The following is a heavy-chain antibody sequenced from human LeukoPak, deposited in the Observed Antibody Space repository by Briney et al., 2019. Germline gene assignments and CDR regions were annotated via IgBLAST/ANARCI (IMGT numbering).Heavy chain of an antibody. J-gene: IGHJ5*02. CDR3: ARGGYYGSGNDFRFDP. CDR1: GGSVSSYY. D-gene: IGHD3-10*01. V-gene: IGHV4-59*02. CDR2: MYYSGST. Sequence: SETLSLTCTVSGGSVSSYYWSWVRQPPGKGLEWIGYMYYSGSTNYNPSLKSRVTISIDTSKNQFSLKLSSVTPADTAVYYCARGGYYGSGNDFRFDPWGQGTLVTVSS.